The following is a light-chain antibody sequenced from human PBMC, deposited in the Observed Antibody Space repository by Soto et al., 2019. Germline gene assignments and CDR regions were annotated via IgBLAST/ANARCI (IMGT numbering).Light chain of an antibody. CDR1: QSVSSSY. CDR3: QQHGSSLFT. Sequence: EIVLTQSPGTLSLSPGERVILSCRASQSVSSSYLAWYQQKPGQAPRLLIYDASSRATGIPDRFSGSGSGTDFTLTISRLEPEDFAVYYCQQHGSSLFTFGPGTKVDIK. J-gene: IGKJ3*01. CDR2: DAS. V-gene: IGKV3-20*01.